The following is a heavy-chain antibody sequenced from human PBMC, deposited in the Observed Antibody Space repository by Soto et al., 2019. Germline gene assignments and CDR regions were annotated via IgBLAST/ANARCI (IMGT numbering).Heavy chain of an antibody. Sequence: GESLKISCKVSGYSFTRYWIGWVRQKPGKGLEWMGIIYPGDSDTRYSPSFQGQVTMSADKSVGTAYLQWRSLKASDTALYYRARPSGDHENAFDLWGQGTMVTVSS. J-gene: IGHJ3*01. V-gene: IGHV5-51*01. CDR3: ARPSGDHENAFDL. CDR1: GYSFTRYW. D-gene: IGHD2-21*02. CDR2: IYPGDSDT.